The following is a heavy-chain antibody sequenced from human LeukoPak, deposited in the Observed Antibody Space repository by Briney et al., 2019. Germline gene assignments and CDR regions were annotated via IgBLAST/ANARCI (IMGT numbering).Heavy chain of an antibody. J-gene: IGHJ4*02. CDR3: SKGPNRSSAAGTPHE. D-gene: IGHD6-13*01. V-gene: IGHV3-23*01. CDR1: GFTFSSYA. Sequence: GGSLRLSCAASGFTFSSYAMSWVRQAPGKGLEWVSAISGSGGSTYYADSVKGRFTISRDNSKNTLYLQMNSLRHEDTAVYYCSKGPNRSSAAGTPHERGQGTLVTVSS. CDR2: ISGSGGST.